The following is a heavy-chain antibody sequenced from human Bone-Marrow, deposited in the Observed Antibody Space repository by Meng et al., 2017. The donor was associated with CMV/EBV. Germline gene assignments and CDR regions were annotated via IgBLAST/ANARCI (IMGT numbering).Heavy chain of an antibody. J-gene: IGHJ5*02. CDR1: GYTFTSYD. Sequence: ASVKVSCKASGYTFTSYDINWVRQATGQGLEWMGWINPNSGGTNYAQKFQGRVTMTRDTSISTAYMELSRLRSDDTAVYYCARGILTGYYNVMNWFDPWGQGTLVTVSS. D-gene: IGHD3-9*01. V-gene: IGHV1-2*02. CDR2: INPNSGGT. CDR3: ARGILTGYYNVMNWFDP.